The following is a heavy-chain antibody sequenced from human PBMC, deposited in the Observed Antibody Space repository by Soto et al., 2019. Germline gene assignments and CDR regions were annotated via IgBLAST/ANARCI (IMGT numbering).Heavy chain of an antibody. V-gene: IGHV6-1*01. J-gene: IGHJ6*04. CDR3: EREQGAAAQPHYYSGMDV. Sequence: SQTLSLTCAISGDSVSSNSATWNWIRQSPSRGLEWLGRTYYRSKWYNDYAVSVKSRLTINPDTSKNQFSLQLNSVTPDDTAVYFGEREQGAAAQPHYYSGMDVWGKGTRVT. CDR1: GDSVSSNSAT. CDR2: TYYRSKWYN. D-gene: IGHD2-2*01.